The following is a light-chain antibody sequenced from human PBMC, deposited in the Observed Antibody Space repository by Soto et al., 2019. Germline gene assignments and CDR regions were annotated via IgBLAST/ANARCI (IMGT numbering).Light chain of an antibody. Sequence: DIQMTQSPSSLSASVGDRVTITCQASQDISNYLYWYQQKPGKAPKLLIYDASNLETGVPSRFSGSGSGTDYTSTISSLQPEDIATYYCQQYDNRPPLTFGGGTKVEIK. CDR2: DAS. CDR3: QQYDNRPPLT. CDR1: QDISNY. J-gene: IGKJ4*01. V-gene: IGKV1-33*01.